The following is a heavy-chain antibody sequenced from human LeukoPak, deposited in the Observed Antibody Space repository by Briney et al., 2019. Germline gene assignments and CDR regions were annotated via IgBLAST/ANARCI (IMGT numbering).Heavy chain of an antibody. Sequence: GASVKVSCKASGGTFSSYTINWVRQAPGQGLEWMGGIIPIFGTPNYAQKFQGRVTITADESTSTAYMELSSLRSEDTAVYYCARGGEPAAGISSSFDYWGQGTLVTVSS. D-gene: IGHD6-13*01. V-gene: IGHV1-69*13. CDR2: IIPIFGTP. CDR3: ARGGEPAAGISSSFDY. J-gene: IGHJ4*02. CDR1: GGTFSSYT.